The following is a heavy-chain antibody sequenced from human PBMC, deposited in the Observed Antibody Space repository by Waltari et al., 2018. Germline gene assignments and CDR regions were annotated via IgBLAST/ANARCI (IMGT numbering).Heavy chain of an antibody. Sequence: DVQLLESGGGLVQPGGSLRLSCTASGFTFTNYAMHWVRQAPGKGLEWVSLVYGHGATTYYADSVKGRFTVSRDNTKNMLYLQVNSLRAEDTAIYYCAEDHGWLHYYWGQGTLVTVSS. CDR1: GFTFTNYA. D-gene: IGHD5-12*01. CDR3: AEDHGWLHYY. V-gene: IGHV3-23*01. J-gene: IGHJ4*02. CDR2: VYGHGATT.